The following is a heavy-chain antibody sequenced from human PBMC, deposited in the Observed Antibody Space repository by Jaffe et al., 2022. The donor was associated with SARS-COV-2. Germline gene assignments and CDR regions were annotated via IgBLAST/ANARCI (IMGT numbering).Heavy chain of an antibody. CDR2: ISGSGGST. CDR1: GFTFSSYA. V-gene: IGHV3-23*01. Sequence: EVQLLESGGGLVQPGGSLRLSCAASGFTFSSYAMSWVRQAPGKGLEWVSAISGSGGSTYYADSVKGRFTISRDNSKNTLYLQMNSLRAEDTAVYYCAKDLAGSRPPFGAFDIWGQGTMVTVSS. J-gene: IGHJ3*02. D-gene: IGHD3-16*01. CDR3: AKDLAGSRPPFGAFDI.